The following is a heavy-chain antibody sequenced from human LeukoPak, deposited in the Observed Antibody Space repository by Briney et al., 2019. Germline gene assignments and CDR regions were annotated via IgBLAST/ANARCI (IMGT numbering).Heavy chain of an antibody. CDR1: GFTFSTYW. CDR2: IKQDGSEK. Sequence: PGGSLRLSCTVSGFTFSTYWMTLVGQAPGKGLEWVANIKQDGSEKYYVDSVKGRFTITRDNAKKALYLEMNSLRVEDTALYYCARENYYDSSGNDAFDVWGQGTMVTVSS. J-gene: IGHJ3*01. D-gene: IGHD3-22*01. V-gene: IGHV3-7*04. CDR3: ARENYYDSSGNDAFDV.